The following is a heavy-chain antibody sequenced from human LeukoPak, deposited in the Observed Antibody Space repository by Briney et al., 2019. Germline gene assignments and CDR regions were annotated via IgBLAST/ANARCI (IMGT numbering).Heavy chain of an antibody. J-gene: IGHJ2*01. V-gene: IGHV4-39*07. D-gene: IGHD5-24*01. Sequence: SETLSLTCTVSGGSISGSSHYWGWIRQPPGKGLEWIGSIYYSGSTNYNPSLKSRVTISVDKSNNHFSLKLTSVTAADTAMYYCARGDNYVFDVWGRGTLVSVSS. CDR1: GGSISGSSHY. CDR3: ARGDNYVFDV. CDR2: IYYSGST.